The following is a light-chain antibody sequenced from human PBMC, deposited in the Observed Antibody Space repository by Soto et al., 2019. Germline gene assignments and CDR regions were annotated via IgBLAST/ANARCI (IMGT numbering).Light chain of an antibody. CDR3: QQYNNWPRT. Sequence: VMTQSPATLSVSPGESATLSCRASQSISNNLAWYQQKPGQAPRLLMYDASTMATGIPDRFSGSGSGAEFTHTISSLQSEDLAVYYCQQYNNWPRTFGQGTKVEVK. CDR2: DAS. V-gene: IGKV3-15*01. CDR1: QSISNN. J-gene: IGKJ1*01.